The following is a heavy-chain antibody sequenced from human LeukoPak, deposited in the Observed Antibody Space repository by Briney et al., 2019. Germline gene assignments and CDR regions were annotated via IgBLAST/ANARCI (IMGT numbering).Heavy chain of an antibody. CDR2: INPNSGGT. CDR1: GYTFTGYY. CDR3: ARDINDSSGYYIDY. Sequence: ASVPVSFKASGYTFTGYYMHWVRQALGQGLEWMGWINPNSGGTNYAQKFQGRVTMTRDTSISTAYMELSRLRSDDTAVYYCARDINDSSGYYIDYSGQGALVTVSS. D-gene: IGHD3-22*01. V-gene: IGHV1-2*02. J-gene: IGHJ4*02.